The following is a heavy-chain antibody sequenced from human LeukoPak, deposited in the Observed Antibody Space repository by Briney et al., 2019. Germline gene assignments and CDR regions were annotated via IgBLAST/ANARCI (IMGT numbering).Heavy chain of an antibody. V-gene: IGHV3-30*02. CDR3: AKDTGGPENY. CDR1: GFTFTTYG. CDR2: IRYDGSNK. Sequence: PGGSLRLSCAASGFTFTTYGMHWVRQAPGKGLEWVAFIRYDGSNKYYADSVKGRFTISRDNSKNTLYLQMNSLRAEDTAVYYCAKDTGGPENYWGQGTLVTVSS. D-gene: IGHD2-8*02. J-gene: IGHJ4*02.